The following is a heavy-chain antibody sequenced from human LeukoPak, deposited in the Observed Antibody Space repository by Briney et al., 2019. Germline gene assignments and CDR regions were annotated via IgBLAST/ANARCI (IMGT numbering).Heavy chain of an antibody. CDR3: VTDLVIKGYFDY. V-gene: IGHV3-15*01. D-gene: IGHD2-21*01. J-gene: IGHJ4*02. CDR1: GFTFSNVW. Sequence: GGSLRLSCGASGFTFSNVWMSWVRQVPGKGLEWVGRIRRKTDGETTDHAAPVKGRFTISRDDSKNTLYLQMNSLKTEDTAVYYCVTDLVIKGYFDYWGQGALVTVSS. CDR2: IRRKTDGETT.